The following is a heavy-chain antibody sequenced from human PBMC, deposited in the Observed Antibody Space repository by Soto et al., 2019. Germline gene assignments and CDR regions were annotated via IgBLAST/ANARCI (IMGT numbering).Heavy chain of an antibody. V-gene: IGHV1-69*12. D-gene: IGHD1-1*01. CDR1: GDTFDTFA. J-gene: IGHJ6*02. CDR2: IIPIFRTP. Sequence: QVQLVQSGAEVLKPGSSVKLSCKTSGDTFDTFAISWVRQAPGQGLEWMGGIIPIFRTPDYTQKFQGRVTSTADVSTSTAYMELSSLRSEDTAVYYCARDKGRGQLGGNYCSALDVWGQGTTVTVSS. CDR3: ARDKGRGQLGGNYCSALDV.